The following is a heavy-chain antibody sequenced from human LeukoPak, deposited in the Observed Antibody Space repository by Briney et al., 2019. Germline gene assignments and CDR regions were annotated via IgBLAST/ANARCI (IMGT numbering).Heavy chain of an antibody. J-gene: IGHJ4*02. V-gene: IGHV4-59*01. Sequence: PSETLSLTCTVSGGSISSYYWSSIRQTPGKGLEWIGYIYYSGSTNYNPSLKSRVTISVDTSKNQFSLKLSSVTAADTAVYYCARDRTGAYWGQGTLVTVSS. CDR2: IYYSGST. D-gene: IGHD3-10*01. CDR1: GGSISSYY. CDR3: ARDRTGAY.